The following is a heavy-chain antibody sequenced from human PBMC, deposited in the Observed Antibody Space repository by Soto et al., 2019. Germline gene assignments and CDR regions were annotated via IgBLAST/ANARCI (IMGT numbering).Heavy chain of an antibody. CDR2: INHSGST. CDR3: ARFSYSSGYYYYYYGMDV. V-gene: IGHV4-34*01. CDR1: GGSFSGYY. Sequence: SETLSLTCAVYGGSFSGYYWSWIRQPPGKGLEWIGEINHSGSTNYNPSLKSRVTISVDTSKNQFSLKLSSVTAADTAVYYCARFSYSSGYYYYYYGMDVWGQGTTVTVS. D-gene: IGHD3-22*01. J-gene: IGHJ6*02.